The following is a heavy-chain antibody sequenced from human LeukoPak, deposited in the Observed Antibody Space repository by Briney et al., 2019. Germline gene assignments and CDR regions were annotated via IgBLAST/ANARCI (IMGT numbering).Heavy chain of an antibody. Sequence: GGSLRLSCAASGFTFSSYWMHWVRQAPGKGLVWVSRINTDGSSTSYADSVKGRFTISRDNAKNTLYLQMNSLRAEDTAVYYCARALDDFWSAWYYFDYWGQGTLVTVSS. J-gene: IGHJ4*02. CDR1: GFTFSSYW. CDR2: INTDGSST. V-gene: IGHV3-74*01. D-gene: IGHD3-3*01. CDR3: ARALDDFWSAWYYFDY.